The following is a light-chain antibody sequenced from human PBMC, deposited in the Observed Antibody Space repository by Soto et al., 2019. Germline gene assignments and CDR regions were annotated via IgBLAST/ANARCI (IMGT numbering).Light chain of an antibody. J-gene: IGKJ1*01. CDR2: GAS. CDR1: QSVSSSY. CDR3: QHYGGSPGT. V-gene: IGKV3-20*01. Sequence: IVLTQSPGTLSLSPGERATLSCRASQSVSSSYLAWYKQKPGQAPRLLIYGASSRATGIPDRFSGSGSGTDFTLTISRLEPEDFAVYYCQHYGGSPGTFGQGNKVEIQ.